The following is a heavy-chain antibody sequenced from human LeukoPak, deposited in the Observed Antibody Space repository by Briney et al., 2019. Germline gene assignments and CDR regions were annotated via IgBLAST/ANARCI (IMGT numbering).Heavy chain of an antibody. D-gene: IGHD2-2*02. J-gene: IGHJ4*02. CDR2: ISSSGSTI. CDR3: AREFEYCSSTSCYTLDY. CDR1: GFTFSDYY. V-gene: IGHV3-11*04. Sequence: GGSLRLSCAASGFTFSDYYMSWIRQAPGKGLEWVSYISSSGSTIYYADSVMGRFTISRDNAKNSLYLQMNSLRAEDTAVYYCAREFEYCSSTSCYTLDYWGQGTLVTVSS.